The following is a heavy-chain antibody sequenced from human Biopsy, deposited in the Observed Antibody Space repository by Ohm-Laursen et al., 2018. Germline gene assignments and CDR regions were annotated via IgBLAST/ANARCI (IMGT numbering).Heavy chain of an antibody. J-gene: IGHJ4*02. D-gene: IGHD3-16*01. V-gene: IGHV4-31*03. CDR2: ISYSGNT. CDR3: TRAGGGKIYGL. CDR1: GVSINTGGYY. Sequence: TLSLTCPVSGVSINTGGYYWTWIRQHPGTGLEWIGYISYSGNTLYNPSLKSRLTISVDTSRNQFSLKLTSVTAADTALYYCTRAGGGKIYGLWGQGTLVTVSS.